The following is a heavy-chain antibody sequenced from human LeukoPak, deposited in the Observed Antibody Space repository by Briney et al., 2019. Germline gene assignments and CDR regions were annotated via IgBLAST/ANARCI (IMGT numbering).Heavy chain of an antibody. V-gene: IGHV1-18*01. Sequence: ASVKVSCKASGYTFTSYGISWVRQAPGQGLEWMGWISAYNGNTNYAQKLQGRVTMTTDTSTSTAYMELRSLRSDDTAVYYCARESQTFYYGSGSYSTRVYFQHWGQGTLVTVSS. CDR1: GYTFTSYG. CDR2: ISAYNGNT. CDR3: ARESQTFYYGSGSYSTRVYFQH. J-gene: IGHJ1*01. D-gene: IGHD3-10*01.